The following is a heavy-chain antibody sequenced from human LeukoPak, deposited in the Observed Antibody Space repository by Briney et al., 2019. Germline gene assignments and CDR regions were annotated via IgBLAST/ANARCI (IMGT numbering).Heavy chain of an antibody. D-gene: IGHD1-1*01. CDR2: ITGRGDTK. Sequence: GGSLRLSCTASGFIFSNYEMNWVRQAPGKGLEWVSYITGRGDTKYYADSVGGRFTISRDNAKNSLYLQMNSLRVEDTAVYYCARDYNYAFDNWGQGTLVTVSS. J-gene: IGHJ4*02. CDR3: ARDYNYAFDN. CDR1: GFIFSNYE. V-gene: IGHV3-48*03.